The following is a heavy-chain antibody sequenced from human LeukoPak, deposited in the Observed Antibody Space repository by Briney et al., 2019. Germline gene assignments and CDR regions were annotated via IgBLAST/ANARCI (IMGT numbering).Heavy chain of an antibody. CDR2: INPNSGGT. J-gene: IGHJ6*03. Sequence: ASVKVSCKASGYTFTGYYMHWVRQAPGQGLEWMGWINPNSGGTNYAQKFQGRVTMTRDTSISTAYMELSRLRSDDTAVYYCAKDGLWFGTNYYYYMDVWGKGTTVTISS. CDR1: GYTFTGYY. D-gene: IGHD3-10*01. V-gene: IGHV1-2*02. CDR3: AKDGLWFGTNYYYYMDV.